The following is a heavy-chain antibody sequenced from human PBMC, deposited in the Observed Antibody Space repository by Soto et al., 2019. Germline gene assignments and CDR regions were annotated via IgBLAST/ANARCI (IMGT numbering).Heavy chain of an antibody. J-gene: IGHJ4*02. CDR2: IIPMLGTV. CDR1: GGTFSSYA. D-gene: IGHD3-22*01. Sequence: QVQLVQSGAEVKKPGSSVKVSCKASGGTFSSYAISWVRQAPGQGLEWMGGIIPMLGTVNDAQKFRGRVTISADESTSTAYMELSSLRAEDTAVYYCARDGKNYYDTGGYYSYFAYWGQGTLVTVSS. V-gene: IGHV1-69*01. CDR3: ARDGKNYYDTGGYYSYFAY.